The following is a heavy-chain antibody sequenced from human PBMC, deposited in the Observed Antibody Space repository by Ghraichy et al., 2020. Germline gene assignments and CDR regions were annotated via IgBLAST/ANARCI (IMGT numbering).Heavy chain of an antibody. CDR1: GYTLTELS. CDR2: FDPEDGET. J-gene: IGHJ6*02. CDR3: ATDKPPPRYYYYGMDV. Sequence: ASVKVSCKVSGYTLTELSMHWVRQAPGKGLEWMGGFDPEDGETIYAQKFQGRVTMTEDTSTDTAYMELSSLRSEDTAVYYCATDKPPPRYYYYGMDVWGQGTTVTVSS. V-gene: IGHV1-24*01.